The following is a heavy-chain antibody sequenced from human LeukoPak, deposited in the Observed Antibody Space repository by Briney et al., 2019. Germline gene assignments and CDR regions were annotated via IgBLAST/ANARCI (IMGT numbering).Heavy chain of an antibody. V-gene: IGHV4-38-2*01. CDR2: IYHSGST. J-gene: IGHJ4*02. Sequence: SETLSLTCAVSGYSISSGYYGGWIRQPPGEGLAWIGNIYHSGSTYYNPSLKSRVTISVDTSKNQFSPKLSSVTAADTAVYYCARRGAYCGGDCYFDYWGQGTLVTVSS. CDR3: ARRGAYCGGDCYFDY. D-gene: IGHD2-21*01. CDR1: GYSISSGYY.